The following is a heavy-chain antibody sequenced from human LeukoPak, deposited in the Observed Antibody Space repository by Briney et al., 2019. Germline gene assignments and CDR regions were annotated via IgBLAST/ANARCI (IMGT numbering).Heavy chain of an antibody. V-gene: IGHV3-11*01. CDR2: ISSSGSTI. J-gene: IGHJ4*02. CDR3: AREYYDILTGPIPGDY. CDR1: GFTFSDYY. Sequence: GGYLRLSCAASGFTFSDYYMSWIRQAPGKGLEWVSYISSSGSTIYYADSVKGRFTISRDNAKNSLYLQMNSLRAEDTAVYYCAREYYDILTGPIPGDYWGQGTLVTVSS. D-gene: IGHD3-9*01.